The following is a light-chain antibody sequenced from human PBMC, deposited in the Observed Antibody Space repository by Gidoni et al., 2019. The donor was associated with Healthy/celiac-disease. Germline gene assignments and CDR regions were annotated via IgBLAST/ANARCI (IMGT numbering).Light chain of an antibody. CDR3: QQYNNWLGT. V-gene: IGKV3-15*01. CDR2: GAS. CDR1: QSVSSN. Sequence: EIVMTQSPATLSVSQGERATLSCSASQSVSSNLAWYQQKPGQAPRLLIYGASTRATGIPARFSGSGSGTEFTLTISSLQSEDFAVYYCQQYNNWLGTFGQGTKVEIK. J-gene: IGKJ1*01.